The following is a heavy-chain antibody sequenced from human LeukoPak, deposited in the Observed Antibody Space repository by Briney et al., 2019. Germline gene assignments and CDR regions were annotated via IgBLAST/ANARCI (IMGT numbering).Heavy chain of an antibody. D-gene: IGHD6-13*01. CDR1: GFTFSSYG. CDR2: ISYDGSNK. J-gene: IGHJ4*02. Sequence: PGGSLRLSCAASGFTFSSYGMHWVRQAPGKGLEWVAVISYDGSNKYYADSVKGRFTISRDNSKNTLYLQMNSLRAEDTAVYYCAKVVRSYSSSGSPLGYWGQGTLVTVSS. V-gene: IGHV3-30*18. CDR3: AKVVRSYSSSGSPLGY.